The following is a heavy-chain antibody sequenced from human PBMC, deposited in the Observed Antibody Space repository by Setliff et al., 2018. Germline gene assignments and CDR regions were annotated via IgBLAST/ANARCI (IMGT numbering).Heavy chain of an antibody. CDR3: ARHGGWSPFDF. J-gene: IGHJ4*02. Sequence: PSETLSLTCNVSGASISRTSYYWGWIRQPPGKGLEWIGSVSFSGTTYYNPSLKNRGTISVDKSQTHFPLRLTSVTAADTAVYYCARHGGWSPFDFWGPGALVTVS. V-gene: IGHV4-39*01. D-gene: IGHD3-16*01. CDR1: GASISRTSYY. CDR2: VSFSGTT.